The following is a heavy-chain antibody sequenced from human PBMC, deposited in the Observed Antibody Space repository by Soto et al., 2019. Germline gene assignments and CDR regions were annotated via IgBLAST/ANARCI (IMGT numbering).Heavy chain of an antibody. CDR1: GGTFSSYT. D-gene: IGHD2-2*01. CDR3: AREYQPLLSMRGYFDY. Sequence: QVQLVQSGAEVKKPGSSVKVSCKASGGTFSSYTISWVRQAPGQGLEWMGRIIPILGIANYAQKFQGRVTITXXKXTXXAEMELSSLRSEDTAVYYCAREYQPLLSMRGYFDYWGQGTLVTVSS. V-gene: IGHV1-69*08. CDR2: IIPILGIA. J-gene: IGHJ4*02.